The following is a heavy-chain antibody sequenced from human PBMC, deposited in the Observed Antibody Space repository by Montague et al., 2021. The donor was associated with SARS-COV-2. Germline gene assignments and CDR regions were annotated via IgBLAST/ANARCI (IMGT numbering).Heavy chain of an antibody. CDR1: GGSISSSSYY. V-gene: IGHV4-39*07. CDR3: ARALIMITFGGVIADWFDP. Sequence: SETLSLTCTVSGGSISSSSYYWGRIRQPPGKGLEWIGSIYYSGSTYYNPSLKSRVTISVDTSKNQFSLKLSSVTAADTAVYYCARALIMITFGGVIADWFDPWGQGTLVTVSS. CDR2: IYYSGST. J-gene: IGHJ5*02. D-gene: IGHD3-16*02.